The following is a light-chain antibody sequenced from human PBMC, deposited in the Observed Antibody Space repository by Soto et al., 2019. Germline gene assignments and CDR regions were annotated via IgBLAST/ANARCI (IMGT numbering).Light chain of an antibody. Sequence: QSALTQPASVSGSPGQSITISCTGTNSDVGGYNYVSWYQQHPGKAPKLLIYDVSSRTSGLSNRFSGSKSGNTASLIISGLHAEDEADYYCASYTNSITYVFASGTKLTVL. CDR2: DVS. CDR3: ASYTNSITYV. CDR1: NSDVGGYNY. V-gene: IGLV2-14*03. J-gene: IGLJ1*01.